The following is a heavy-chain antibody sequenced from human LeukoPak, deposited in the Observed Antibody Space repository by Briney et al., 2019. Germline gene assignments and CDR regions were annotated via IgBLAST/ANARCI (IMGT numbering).Heavy chain of an antibody. V-gene: IGHV3-23*01. J-gene: IGHJ4*02. D-gene: IGHD6-19*01. CDR3: ARLYSSGWPRFDY. CDR1: GFTFSSYG. Sequence: GGSLRLSCAASGFTFSSYGMSWVRQAPGKGLEWVSAISGSGGSTYYADSVKGRFTISRDNSKDTLYLQMNSLRVEDTAMYYCARLYSSGWPRFDYWGQGTLVTVSS. CDR2: ISGSGGST.